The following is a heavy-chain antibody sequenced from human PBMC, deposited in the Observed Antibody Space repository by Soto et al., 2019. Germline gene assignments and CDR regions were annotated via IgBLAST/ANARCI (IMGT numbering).Heavy chain of an antibody. CDR3: ARRIQYYYGLDA. V-gene: IGHV4-59*01. J-gene: IGHJ6*02. CDR2: VYNGGYT. Sequence: QVQLHESGPGLVKPSETLSLTCTVSGGSISSYYWTWIRQPPGKGLEWIGYVYNGGYTNYSPSLKSRVTISLDPSKNLFSLKLTSVTAADTAMYYCARRIQYYYGLDAWGQGTTVTVSS. CDR1: GGSISSYY.